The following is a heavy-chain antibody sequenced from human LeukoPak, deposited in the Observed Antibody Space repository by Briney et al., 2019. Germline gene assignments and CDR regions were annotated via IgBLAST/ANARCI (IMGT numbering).Heavy chain of an antibody. CDR3: ATGMTSDDYGGWYFDY. Sequence: GGSLRLSCAASGFTFSSYSMNWVRQAPGKGLEWVSYISSSSSTIYYADSVKGRFTIFRDNAKNSLYLQMNSLRDEYTAVYYCATGMTSDDYGGWYFDYWGQGTLVTVSS. D-gene: IGHD4-23*01. V-gene: IGHV3-48*02. CDR1: GFTFSSYS. CDR2: ISSSSSTI. J-gene: IGHJ4*02.